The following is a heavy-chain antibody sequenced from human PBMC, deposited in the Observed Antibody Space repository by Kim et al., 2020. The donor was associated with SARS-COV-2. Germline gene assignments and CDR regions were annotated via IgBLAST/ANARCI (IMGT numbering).Heavy chain of an antibody. V-gene: IGHV3-23*01. Sequence: GGSPRLSCIASGFTFSNYAMNWVRQAPGKGLEWVSSITISGGVTYHADSVKGRFTISRDNSKNTLYLQMNSLRAEDTAIYYCAKPIVPAALYGGDYWGQGTLVTVSS. CDR2: ITISGGVT. CDR3: AKPIVPAALYGGDY. CDR1: GFTFSNYA. D-gene: IGHD2-2*01. J-gene: IGHJ4*02.